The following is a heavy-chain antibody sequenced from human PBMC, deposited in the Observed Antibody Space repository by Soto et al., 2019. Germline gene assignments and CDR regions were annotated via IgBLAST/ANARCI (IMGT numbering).Heavy chain of an antibody. J-gene: IGHJ6*03. CDR2: IYYSGST. CDR3: ARLGWGGDHVDYYYYLDV. V-gene: IGHV4-59*08. Sequence: SGTLSITCTVSGGTISSYYCSWISQPPGKGLARIGYIYYSGSTNYNPSLKSRVAISVDTSKHQFSLKRRSVTAADTAVHYCARLGWGGDHVDYYYYLDVWGKGATVTVFS. D-gene: IGHD3-16*01. CDR1: GGTISSYY.